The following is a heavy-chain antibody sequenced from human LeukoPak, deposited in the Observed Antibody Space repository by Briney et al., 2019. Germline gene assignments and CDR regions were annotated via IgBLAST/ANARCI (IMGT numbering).Heavy chain of an antibody. CDR2: INRGGST. CDR3: ARDLIGGGNHDAFDL. V-gene: IGHV3-53*01. D-gene: IGHD1-26*01. Sequence: PGGSLRLSCAASGFTVSSRYMSWVRRAPGTGLEWISVINRGGSTYYADSVKGRFTISRDNSKNTLFLQMNSLRAEDTAVYYCARDLIGGGNHDAFDLWGQGTMVIVSS. CDR1: GFTVSSRY. J-gene: IGHJ3*01.